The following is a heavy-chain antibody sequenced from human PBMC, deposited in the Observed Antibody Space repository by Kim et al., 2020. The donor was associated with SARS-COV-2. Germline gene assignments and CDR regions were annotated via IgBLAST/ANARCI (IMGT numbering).Heavy chain of an antibody. CDR1: GFTFSSYG. J-gene: IGHJ6*02. Sequence: GGSLRLSCAASGFTFSSYGMHWVRQAPGKGLEWVAVIWYDGSNKYYADSVKGRFTISRDNSKNTLYLQMNSLRAEDTAVYYCARDKITIFGVVTTYYYYGMDVWGQGTTVTVSS. V-gene: IGHV3-33*01. CDR2: IWYDGSNK. D-gene: IGHD3-3*01. CDR3: ARDKITIFGVVTTYYYYGMDV.